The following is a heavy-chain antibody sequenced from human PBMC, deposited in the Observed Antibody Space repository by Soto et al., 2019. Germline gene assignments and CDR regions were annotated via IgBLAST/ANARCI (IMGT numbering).Heavy chain of an antibody. CDR3: ARDGESVSYRFYDYYGTDV. J-gene: IGHJ6*02. V-gene: IGHV1-69*01. CDR1: GGTFSSYA. Sequence: QVQLVQSGAEVKKPGSSVKVSCKASGGTFSSYAISWVRQAPGQGLEWMGGIIPIFGTANYAQKFQGRVTITADESTSTAYMELSSLRSEDTSVYYCARDGESVSYRFYDYYGTDVWGQGTTVTVSS. D-gene: IGHD1-26*01. CDR2: IIPIFGTA.